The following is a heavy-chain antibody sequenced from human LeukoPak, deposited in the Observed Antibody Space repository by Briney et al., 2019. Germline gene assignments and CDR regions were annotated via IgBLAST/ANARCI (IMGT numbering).Heavy chain of an antibody. D-gene: IGHD3-22*01. Sequence: SETLSLTCAVYGGSFSGYYWSWIRQPPGKGLEWIGEINHSGSTNYNPSLKSRVTISVDTSKNQFSLKLSSVAAADTAVYYCARDDSSGYYVDYWGQGTLVTVSS. CDR1: GGSFSGYY. J-gene: IGHJ4*02. V-gene: IGHV4-34*01. CDR3: ARDDSSGYYVDY. CDR2: INHSGST.